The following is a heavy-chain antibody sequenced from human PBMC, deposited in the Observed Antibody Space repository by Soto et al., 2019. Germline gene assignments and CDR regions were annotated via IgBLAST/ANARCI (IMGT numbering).Heavy chain of an antibody. D-gene: IGHD6-13*01. CDR3: ARILSSWYFHYGMDV. CDR1: GYSFTSYW. J-gene: IGHJ6*02. Sequence: PGESLKISCKGSGYSFTSYWIGWVRQMPGKGLEWMGIIYPGDSDTRYSPSFQGQVTISADKSISTAYLQWSSLKASDTAMYYCARILSSWYFHYGMDVWGQGTTVTVSS. CDR2: IYPGDSDT. V-gene: IGHV5-51*01.